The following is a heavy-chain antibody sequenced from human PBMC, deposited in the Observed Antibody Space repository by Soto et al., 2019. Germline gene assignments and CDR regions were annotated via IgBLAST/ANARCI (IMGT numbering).Heavy chain of an antibody. CDR1: GGSISSYY. CDR3: ARADRNWFDP. V-gene: IGHV4-59*01. CDR2: IYYSGST. Sequence: PSETLCLTGTVCGGSISSYYWSWIRQPPGKGLEWIGYIYYSGSTNYKPSLKSRVTISVDTSKNQFSLKLSSVTAADTAVYYCARADRNWFDPWGQGTLVTVSS. D-gene: IGHD3-16*02. J-gene: IGHJ5*02.